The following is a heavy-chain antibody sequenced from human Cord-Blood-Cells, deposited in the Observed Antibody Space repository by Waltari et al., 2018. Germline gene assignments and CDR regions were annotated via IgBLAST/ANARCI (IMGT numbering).Heavy chain of an antibody. CDR1: GGSISSHY. CDR3: ARDYSSSWYNWFDP. D-gene: IGHD6-13*01. Sequence: QVQLQESGPGLVKPLETLSLTCTVSGGSISSHYWSWIRQPPGKGLEWIGYIYYSGSTNYNPSLKSRVTISVDTSKNQFSLKLSSVTAADTAVYYCARDYSSSWYNWFDPWGQGTLVTVSS. CDR2: IYYSGST. V-gene: IGHV4-59*11. J-gene: IGHJ5*02.